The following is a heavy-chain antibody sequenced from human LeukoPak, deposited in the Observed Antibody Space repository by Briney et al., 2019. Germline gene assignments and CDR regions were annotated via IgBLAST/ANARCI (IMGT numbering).Heavy chain of an antibody. CDR1: GGSISSSSYY. J-gene: IGHJ4*02. V-gene: IGHV4-39*01. D-gene: IGHD5-24*01. CDR2: IYYSGST. CDR3: ARLPRDGYNWGY. Sequence: PSETLSLTCTVSGGSISSSSYYWGWIRQPPGKGLEWIGSIYYSGSTYYNPSLKSRVTISVDTSKNQLSLKLSSVTAADTAVYYCARLPRDGYNWGYWGQGTLVTVSS.